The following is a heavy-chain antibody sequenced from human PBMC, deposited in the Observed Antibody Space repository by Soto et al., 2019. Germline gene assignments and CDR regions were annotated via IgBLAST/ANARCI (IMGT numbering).Heavy chain of an antibody. J-gene: IGHJ4*02. Sequence: PSQTLSLTCAISGDSVSSSSVTWNWIRQSPSRGLEWLGRTYYRSKWYNDYAESVKSRITINPDTSKNQFSLHLSSVTAADTAVYYCATMRGDYVLGDYWGQGTLVTVSS. CDR2: TYYRSKWYN. V-gene: IGHV6-1*01. CDR3: ATMRGDYVLGDY. D-gene: IGHD4-17*01. CDR1: GDSVSSSSVT.